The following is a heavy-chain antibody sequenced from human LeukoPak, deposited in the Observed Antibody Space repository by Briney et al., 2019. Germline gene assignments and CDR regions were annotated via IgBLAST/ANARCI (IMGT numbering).Heavy chain of an antibody. D-gene: IGHD3-3*01. CDR3: GGGRYYDFWSGMGTYYYYYMDV. J-gene: IGHJ6*03. CDR1: GCTFSRYA. CDR2: IIPIFGTA. Sequence: SVKVSCKASGCTFSRYAISWVRQAPGQGLEWMGGIIPIFGTANYAQKFQGRVTITADESTSTAYMELSSLRSEDTAVYYCGGGRYYDFWSGMGTYYYYYMDVWGKGTTVTVYS. V-gene: IGHV1-69*01.